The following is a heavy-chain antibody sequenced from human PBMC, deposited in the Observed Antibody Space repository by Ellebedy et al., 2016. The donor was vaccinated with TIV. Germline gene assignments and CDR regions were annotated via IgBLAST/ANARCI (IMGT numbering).Heavy chain of an antibody. CDR2: INQDGSEI. V-gene: IGHV3-7*03. D-gene: IGHD6-13*01. CDR1: GFTFSNYW. CDR3: AKDNWAQLAIDGFDI. Sequence: GESLKISCAASGFTFSNYWMSWVRQAPGKGLEWVANINQDGSEINYVDSVRGRFTISRDNARNSLYLQMNSLRVDDTAVYYCAKDNWAQLAIDGFDIWGQGTTVTVSS. J-gene: IGHJ3*02.